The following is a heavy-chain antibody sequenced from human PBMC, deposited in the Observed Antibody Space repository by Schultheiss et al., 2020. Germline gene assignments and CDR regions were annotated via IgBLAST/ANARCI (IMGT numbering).Heavy chain of an antibody. CDR1: GFTFDDYA. Sequence: SLKISCAASGFTFDDYAMHWVRQAPGKGLEWVSGISWNSGSIGYADSVKGRFTISRDNAKNSLYLQMNSLRAEDTALYYCAKDGLEYYYDSSGSPPYGMDVWGQGTTVTVSS. D-gene: IGHD3-22*01. CDR3: AKDGLEYYYDSSGSPPYGMDV. CDR2: ISWNSGSI. J-gene: IGHJ6*02. V-gene: IGHV3-9*01.